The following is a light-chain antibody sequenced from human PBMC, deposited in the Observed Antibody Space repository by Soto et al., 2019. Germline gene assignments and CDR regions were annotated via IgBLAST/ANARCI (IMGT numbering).Light chain of an antibody. Sequence: QSALTQPRSVSGSPGQSVTISCTGSSSDVGGYNYVSWYQQHPGKAPKLIIYDVTERPSGVPERLSGSKSGNTASLTISGLKADDEADYYCSSYAGNHIVAFGGGTKLTVL. CDR3: SSYAGNHIVA. J-gene: IGLJ2*01. CDR1: SSDVGGYNY. CDR2: DVT. V-gene: IGLV2-11*01.